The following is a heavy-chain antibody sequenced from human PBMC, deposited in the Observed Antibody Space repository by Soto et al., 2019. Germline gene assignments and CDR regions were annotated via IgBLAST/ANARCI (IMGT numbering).Heavy chain of an antibody. CDR1: GFTFSSYA. CDR3: AKVKGYGSGSYYYHYFDY. V-gene: IGHV3-23*01. D-gene: IGHD3-10*01. Sequence: GGSLRLSCAASGFTFSSYAMSWVRQAPGKGLEWVSAISGSGGSTYYADSVKGRFTISRDNSKNTLYLQMNSLRAEDTAVYYCAKVKGYGSGSYYYHYFDYWGQGTLVTVSS. CDR2: ISGSGGST. J-gene: IGHJ4*02.